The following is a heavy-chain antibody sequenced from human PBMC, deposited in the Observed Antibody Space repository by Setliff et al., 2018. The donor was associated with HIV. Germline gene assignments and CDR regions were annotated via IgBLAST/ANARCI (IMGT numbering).Heavy chain of an antibody. V-gene: IGHV4-38-2*01. D-gene: IGHD5-12*01. J-gene: IGHJ2*01. CDR1: GYSISSGYY. CDR2: IYHSGTA. Sequence: PSETLSLTCAVSGYSISSGYYWGWIRQPPGKGLEWIGSIYHSGTAYYNPSLKSRVTISVDTSKNQFSLKLSSVTAADTAVYYCARPSTGGGYNYWYFDRWGRGTLVTVSS. CDR3: ARPSTGGGYNYWYFDR.